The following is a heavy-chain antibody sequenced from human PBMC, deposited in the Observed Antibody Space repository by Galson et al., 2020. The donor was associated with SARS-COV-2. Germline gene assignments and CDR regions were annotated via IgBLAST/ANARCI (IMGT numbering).Heavy chain of an antibody. CDR1: GGSISSGDYY. V-gene: IGHV4-31*11. J-gene: IGHJ1*01. Sequence: SETLSLTCDVSGGSISSGDYYWNWIRQHPGKGLEWIGFIYYTGTTLYNPSLKSRITISMDTSKNQVSLKLTSVTAADSAFYYCATLWRAKYFQFWGRGTVLTVSS. CDR3: ATLWRAKYFQF. D-gene: IGHD2-21*01. CDR2: IYYTGTT.